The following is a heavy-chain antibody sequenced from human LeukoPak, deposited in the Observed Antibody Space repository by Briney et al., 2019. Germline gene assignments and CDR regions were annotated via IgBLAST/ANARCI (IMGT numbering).Heavy chain of an antibody. CDR2: ISGSGGST. D-gene: IGHD6-13*01. CDR3: AKDWQQLDYYYYGMDV. J-gene: IGHJ6*02. V-gene: IGHV3-23*01. Sequence: GGSRSLSCAASGFTFSSYAMSWVSQAPGKGLEWVSAISGSGGSTYYADSVKGRFTISRDNSKNTLYLQMNSLRAEDTAVYYCAKDWQQLDYYYYGMDVWGQGTMVTVSS. CDR1: GFTFSSYA.